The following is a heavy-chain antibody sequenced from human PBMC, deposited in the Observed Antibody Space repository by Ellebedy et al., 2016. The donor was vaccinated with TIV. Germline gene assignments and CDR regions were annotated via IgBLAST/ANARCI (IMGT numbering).Heavy chain of an antibody. CDR1: GYSFTSYP. Sequence: AASVKVSCKSSGYSFTSYPTHWVRHAPGQSLEWMGWINTVNDNTRHLQKFQGRVAFTRDSSAGVAYMELSGLTADDTALYFCARGTSNWFDAWGQGTLVTVSS. J-gene: IGHJ5*02. CDR2: INTVNDNT. V-gene: IGHV1-3*04. CDR3: ARGTSNWFDA.